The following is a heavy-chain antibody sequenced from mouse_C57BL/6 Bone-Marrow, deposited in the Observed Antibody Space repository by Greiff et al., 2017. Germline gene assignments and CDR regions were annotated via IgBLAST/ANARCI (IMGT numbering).Heavy chain of an antibody. V-gene: IGHV14-4*01. J-gene: IGHJ4*01. CDR3: TTGNYVGDAMGY. D-gene: IGHD1-1*01. CDR1: GFNIKDDY. CDR2: IDPENGDT. Sequence: VQLQQSGAELVRPGASVKLSCTASGFNIKDDYMHWVKQRPEQGLEWIGWIDPENGDTEYASKFQGKATITADTSSNTAYLQLSSLTSEDTAVYYCTTGNYVGDAMGYWGQGTSVTVSS.